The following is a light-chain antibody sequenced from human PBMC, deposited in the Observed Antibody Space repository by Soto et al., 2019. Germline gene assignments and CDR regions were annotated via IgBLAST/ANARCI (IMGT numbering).Light chain of an antibody. J-gene: IGKJ1*01. CDR3: HHSKNNSPP. Sequence: DSQMTQSPSTLSASVGDRVTITCRASQSSSQWLAWYQQKPGKAPKLLIYDASSVESGVPSRFRGSGSGTNFSHPVSSLQPEDLATNNCHHSKNNSPPFGQG. CDR2: DAS. V-gene: IGKV1-5*01. CDR1: QSSSQW.